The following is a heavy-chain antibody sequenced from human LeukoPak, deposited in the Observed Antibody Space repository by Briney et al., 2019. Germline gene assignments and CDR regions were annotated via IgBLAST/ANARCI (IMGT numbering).Heavy chain of an antibody. Sequence: ASVKVSCKASGGTFSSYAISWVRQAPGQGLEWMGGIIPIFGTANYAQKFQGRVTITADESTSTAYMELSSLRSEDTAVYYCARGITMVRGSRSWYPVPSADYFDYWGQGTLVTVSS. D-gene: IGHD3-10*01. J-gene: IGHJ4*02. CDR2: IIPIFGTA. CDR3: ARGITMVRGSRSWYPVPSADYFDY. V-gene: IGHV1-69*01. CDR1: GGTFSSYA.